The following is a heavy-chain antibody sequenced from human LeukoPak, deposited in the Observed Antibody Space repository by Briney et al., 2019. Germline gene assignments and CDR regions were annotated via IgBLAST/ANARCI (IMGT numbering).Heavy chain of an antibody. Sequence: ASVKVSCKASGYTFSNYGITWVRQAPGQGLEWMGWISANNGNTNYAQRLQGRVTMTTDTSTRTAYMELRSLRSDDSAMYYCARTRYSSSWSDFDYWGQGTLVTVSS. CDR1: GYTFSNYG. CDR3: ARTRYSSSWSDFDY. V-gene: IGHV1-18*01. D-gene: IGHD6-13*01. CDR2: ISANNGNT. J-gene: IGHJ4*02.